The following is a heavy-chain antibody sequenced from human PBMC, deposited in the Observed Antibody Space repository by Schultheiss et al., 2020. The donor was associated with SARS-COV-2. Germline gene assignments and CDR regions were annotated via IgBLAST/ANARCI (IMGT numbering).Heavy chain of an antibody. D-gene: IGHD3-3*01. Sequence: GESLKISCKASGYTFVNYYIHWVRQAPGQGLEWMGVLNPSGGGTNSAQKFQGRPTMTRDTSTSTVYMELASLSPDDTAVYYCARSPPRAGVGDWLDTWGQWTLVTVSS. J-gene: IGHJ5*02. CDR1: GYTFVNYY. V-gene: IGHV1-46*01. CDR2: LNPSGGGT. CDR3: ARSPPRAGVGDWLDT.